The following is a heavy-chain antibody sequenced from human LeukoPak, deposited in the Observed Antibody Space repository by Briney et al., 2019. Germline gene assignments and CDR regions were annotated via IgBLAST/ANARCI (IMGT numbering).Heavy chain of an antibody. CDR3: ARDKGYTYGPGDY. Sequence: GGSLRLSCAASGFMFSDSWMHWVRQAPGKGLEWVSSISSSSYIYYADSVKGRFTISRDNAKNSLYLQMNSLRAEDTAVYYCARDKGYTYGPGDYWGQGTLVTVSS. J-gene: IGHJ4*02. CDR1: GFMFSDSW. CDR2: ISSSSYI. D-gene: IGHD5-18*01. V-gene: IGHV3-69-1*01.